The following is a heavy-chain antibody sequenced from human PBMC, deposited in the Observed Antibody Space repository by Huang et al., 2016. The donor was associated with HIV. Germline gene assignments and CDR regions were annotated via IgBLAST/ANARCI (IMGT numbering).Heavy chain of an antibody. J-gene: IGHJ4*02. Sequence: QVQLVQSGAEVKKPGAPVKVSCKASGYTFTRYGISWVRQAPGQGLAWSGWIRAYNGNTNDAQKFQGRVTMTTDTSTSTAYMELRSLISDDTVVYYCARDVPGSSWEFDYWGQGTLVTVSP. CDR2: IRAYNGNT. V-gene: IGHV1-18*01. D-gene: IGHD6-13*01. CDR3: ARDVPGSSWEFDY. CDR1: GYTFTRYG.